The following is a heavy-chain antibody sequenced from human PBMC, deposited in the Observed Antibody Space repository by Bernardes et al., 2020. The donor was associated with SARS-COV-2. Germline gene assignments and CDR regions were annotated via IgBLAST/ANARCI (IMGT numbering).Heavy chain of an antibody. V-gene: IGHV3-23*01. CDR2: IRGSGGRT. CDR3: AKDLGYSSSSKDYYFVMDV. Sequence: GGSLRLSRVASGFTFSSYAMSWVRQAPGKGLEWVSGIRGSGGRTYSPDSVKGRFTTSRDNSKNTVYLQMNSLRAEDTAVYYCAKDLGYSSSSKDYYFVMDVWGLGTTVTVSS. CDR1: GFTFSSYA. J-gene: IGHJ6*02. D-gene: IGHD6-13*01.